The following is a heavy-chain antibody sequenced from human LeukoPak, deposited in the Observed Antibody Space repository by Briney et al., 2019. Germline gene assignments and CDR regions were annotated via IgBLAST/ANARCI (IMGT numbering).Heavy chain of an antibody. CDR1: GFTFGKYW. CDR3: ARDIGDF. D-gene: IGHD1-26*01. CDR2: IKPDGSEK. J-gene: IGHJ4*02. Sequence: QPGGSLRLSCVASGFTFGKYWMSWVRQAPGTGLEWVATIKPDGSEKFYVDSVKGRFTISRDSAKNSLYLQMNSLRAEDTAVYYCARDIGDFWGQGTLVTVSS. V-gene: IGHV3-7*03.